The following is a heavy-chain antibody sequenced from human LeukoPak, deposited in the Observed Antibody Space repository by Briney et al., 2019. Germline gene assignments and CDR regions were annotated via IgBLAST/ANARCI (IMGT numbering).Heavy chain of an antibody. CDR2: ISHDRSNS. D-gene: IGHD3-10*01. Sequence: GRPLRLSCAASGFTFSNYAMHWARQAPGKGLEWVAFISHDRSNSCRADSVKGRFTISRDNSKNTLYLQMNSLTDEDTAVYYCARDLSGSYMSDYWGQGTLVTVSS. CDR1: GFTFSNYA. V-gene: IGHV3-30-3*01. CDR3: ARDLSGSYMSDY. J-gene: IGHJ4*02.